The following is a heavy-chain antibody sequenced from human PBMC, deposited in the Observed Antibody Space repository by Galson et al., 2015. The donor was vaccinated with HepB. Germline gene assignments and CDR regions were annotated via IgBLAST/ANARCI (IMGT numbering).Heavy chain of an antibody. Sequence: SLRLSCAASGFTFSSYAMSWVRQAPGKGLEWVSAISGSGGSTYYADSVKGRFTISRDNSKNTLYLQMNSLRAEDTAVYYCAKGLGITMVRGVMLWDYWGQGTLVTVSS. J-gene: IGHJ4*02. D-gene: IGHD3-10*01. V-gene: IGHV3-23*01. CDR2: ISGSGGST. CDR3: AKGLGITMVRGVMLWDY. CDR1: GFTFSSYA.